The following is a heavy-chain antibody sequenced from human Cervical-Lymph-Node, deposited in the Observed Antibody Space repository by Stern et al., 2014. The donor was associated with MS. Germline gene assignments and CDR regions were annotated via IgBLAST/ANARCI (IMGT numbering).Heavy chain of an antibody. V-gene: IGHV2-26*01. CDR3: ARMRYSSSWWEGYYFDY. D-gene: IGHD6-13*01. J-gene: IGHJ4*02. CDR2: NFSNDEK. Sequence: QITLKESGPVLVKPTETLTLTCTVSGFSLSNARMGVSWIRQPPGKALEWLAHNFSNDEKSYITSLKSRLTISKDTSKSQVVLTMTNMDPVDTATYYCARMRYSSSWWEGYYFDYWGQGTLVTVSS. CDR1: GFSLSNARMG.